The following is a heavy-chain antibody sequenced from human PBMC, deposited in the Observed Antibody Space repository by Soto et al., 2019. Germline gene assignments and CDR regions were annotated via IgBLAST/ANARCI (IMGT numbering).Heavy chain of an antibody. CDR3: ARDLTMVRGGDYYYYGMDV. Sequence: GGSLRLSCAASGFTVSSNYMSWVRQAPGKGLEWVSVIYSGGSTYYADSVKGRFTISRDNSKNTLYLQMNSLRAEDTAVYYCARDLTMVRGGDYYYYGMDVWGQGTTVTVSS. V-gene: IGHV3-53*01. CDR2: IYSGGST. CDR1: GFTVSSNY. J-gene: IGHJ6*02. D-gene: IGHD3-10*01.